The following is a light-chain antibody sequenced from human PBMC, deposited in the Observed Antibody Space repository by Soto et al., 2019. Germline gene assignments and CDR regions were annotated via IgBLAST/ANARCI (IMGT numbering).Light chain of an antibody. V-gene: IGKV3-20*01. Sequence: EFVLPHSPGTLSLSPFERSSLSFRASQSVSSNYLAWFQQKPGQAPRLLSSYPSSRATGIPDRFSGSGSGTDFTLTISRLEPEDFAVYYCQQYGSSPRKFGKGTKVDIK. CDR2: YPS. CDR1: QSVSSNY. J-gene: IGKJ1*01. CDR3: QQYGSSPRK.